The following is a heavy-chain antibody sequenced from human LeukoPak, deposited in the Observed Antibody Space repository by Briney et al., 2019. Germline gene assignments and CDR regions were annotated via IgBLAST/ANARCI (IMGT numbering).Heavy chain of an antibody. CDR2: ISWNSGSI. V-gene: IGHV3-9*01. J-gene: IGHJ3*02. D-gene: IGHD3-22*01. Sequence: PGRSLRLSCAASGFTFDDYAMHWVRQAPGKGLEWVSGISWNSGSIGYADSVKGRFTISRDNAKNSLYLQMNSLRAEDTALYYCAKSPSSMIVVVPDAFDIWGQGTMVTVSS. CDR3: AKSPSSMIVVVPDAFDI. CDR1: GFTFDDYA.